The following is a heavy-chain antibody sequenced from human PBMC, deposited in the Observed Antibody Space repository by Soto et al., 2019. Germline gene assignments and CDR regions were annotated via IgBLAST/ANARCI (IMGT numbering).Heavy chain of an antibody. CDR1: GGSISSTNW. V-gene: IGHV4-4*02. CDR2: IYHSGST. D-gene: IGHD2-2*02. J-gene: IGHJ4*02. Sequence: QVQLQESGPGLVKPSGTLSLTCAVSGGSISSTNWWSWVRQSPGKGLEWIGEIYHSGSTNYNPSLRGRVTTSVDKSNNQFSLKIRSGTAADTAMYYCATLPPRIELAVLPIPTWGQGTLVTVTS. CDR3: ATLPPRIELAVLPIPT.